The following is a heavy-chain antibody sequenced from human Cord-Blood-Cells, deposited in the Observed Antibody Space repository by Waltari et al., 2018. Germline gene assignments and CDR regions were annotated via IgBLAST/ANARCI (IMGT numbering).Heavy chain of an antibody. V-gene: IGHV1-8*03. D-gene: IGHD5-18*01. J-gene: IGHJ5*02. CDR3: ARARGKRGYSYGWFDP. CDR2: MNPNSGNT. CDR1: GYTFTRYD. Sequence: QVQLVQSGAEVKKPGDSVKVSCKASGYTFTRYDINWVRQATGQGLEWMGWMNPNSGNTGYAQKFQGRVTITRNTSISTAYMELSSLRSEDTAVYYCARARGKRGYSYGWFDPWGQGTLVTVSS.